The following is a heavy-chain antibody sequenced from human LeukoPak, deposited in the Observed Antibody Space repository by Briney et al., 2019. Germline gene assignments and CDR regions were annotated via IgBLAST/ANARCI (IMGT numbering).Heavy chain of an antibody. Sequence: GESLKISCKGSGYTFTSYWIGWVRQMPGKGLEWMGIIYPGDSDNRYSPSFQGQVTVSADKSISTAYLQWSSLQASDTAMYYCARVSGGNGYQSPDYWGQGTLVTVSS. CDR1: GYTFTSYW. J-gene: IGHJ4*02. V-gene: IGHV5-51*01. D-gene: IGHD3-22*01. CDR3: ARVSGGNGYQSPDY. CDR2: IYPGDSDN.